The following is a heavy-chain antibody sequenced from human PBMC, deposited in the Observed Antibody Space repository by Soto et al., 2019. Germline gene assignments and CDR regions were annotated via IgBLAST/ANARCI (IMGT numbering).Heavy chain of an antibody. CDR2: ISFDGNNE. D-gene: IGHD4-17*01. Sequence: QVQLVESGGGVVQPGRSLRLSCTASGFTFRNYGMHWVRQAPGKGLEWVAVISFDGNNEYYSGSVKGRFTISRDNFKDTLYLRMNSLRAEDTAVYYCAKVLLMTTVTTPGSWGQGTLVTVSS. V-gene: IGHV3-30*18. J-gene: IGHJ5*02. CDR1: GFTFRNYG. CDR3: AKVLLMTTVTTPGS.